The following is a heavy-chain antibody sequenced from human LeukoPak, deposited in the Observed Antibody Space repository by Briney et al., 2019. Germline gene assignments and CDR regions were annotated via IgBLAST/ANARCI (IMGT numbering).Heavy chain of an antibody. D-gene: IGHD3-22*01. CDR2: ISPGGGTT. CDR3: AETNYYDSSGYIISWLTFDY. CDR1: GFTFNNEA. J-gene: IGHJ4*02. V-gene: IGHV3-23*01. Sequence: GGSLRLSCAVSGFTFNNEAMGWVRQLRGGGLEWVSTISPGGGTTYYAESMKGRFTISRDKSKNTLYLQMNSLRAEDTALYYWAETNYYDSSGYIISWLTFDYWGQGTLVTVSS.